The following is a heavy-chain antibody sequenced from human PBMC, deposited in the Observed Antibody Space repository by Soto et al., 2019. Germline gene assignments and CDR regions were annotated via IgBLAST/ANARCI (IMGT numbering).Heavy chain of an antibody. Sequence: GRSLRLSCAASGFTLSNRWMHWVRQAPGKGLVWVSRIKTDGSSTSYADSVKGRFTISRDNAKNTLYLQMNSLRAEDTAMYYCARDQDTFGQAVFDSWGQGTLVTVSS. V-gene: IGHV3-74*01. CDR2: IKTDGSST. CDR3: ARDQDTFGQAVFDS. CDR1: GFTLSNRW. J-gene: IGHJ4*02. D-gene: IGHD3-16*01.